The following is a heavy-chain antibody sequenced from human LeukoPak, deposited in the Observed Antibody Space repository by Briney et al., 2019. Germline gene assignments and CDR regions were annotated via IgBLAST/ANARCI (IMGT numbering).Heavy chain of an antibody. D-gene: IGHD1-1*01. J-gene: IGHJ3*02. Sequence: GASVKVSCKASGFSFTNSAVQWVRQAREQRLEWIGWIVVGSGNTNYAQKFQERVTITRDRSTSTAYLELSSLRSEDTAVHYCAADSRQLQPHDAFDIWGQGTMVTVSS. CDR1: GFSFTNSA. V-gene: IGHV1-58*01. CDR2: IVVGSGNT. CDR3: AADSRQLQPHDAFDI.